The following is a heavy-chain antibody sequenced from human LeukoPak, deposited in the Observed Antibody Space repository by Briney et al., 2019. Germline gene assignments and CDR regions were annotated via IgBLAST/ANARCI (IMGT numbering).Heavy chain of an antibody. CDR2: ISGSGGST. J-gene: IGHJ5*02. CDR3: AKDLVPAAIYPNWFDP. CDR1: GFTFSSYA. V-gene: IGHV3-23*01. Sequence: PGGSLRLSCAASGFTFSSYAMSWVRQAPGKGLEWVSAISGSGGSTYYADSVKGRFTISRDNSKNTLYLQMNSLRAEDTAVYYCAKDLVPAAIYPNWFDPWGQGTLVTVSS. D-gene: IGHD2-2*02.